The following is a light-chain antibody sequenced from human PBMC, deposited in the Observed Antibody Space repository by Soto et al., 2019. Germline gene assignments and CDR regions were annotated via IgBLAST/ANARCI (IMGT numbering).Light chain of an antibody. J-gene: IGLJ2*01. CDR2: VNS. Sequence: QSVLTQPPSASETPGQRVTISCSGSSSNIGGNAVSWYQHLPGTAPKLLIYVNSQRSSGVPDRFSGSKSGTSASLAISGLHSEDEADYYCAAWDDKLNGVIFGGGTKLTVL. CDR1: SSNIGGNA. V-gene: IGLV1-44*01. CDR3: AAWDDKLNGVI.